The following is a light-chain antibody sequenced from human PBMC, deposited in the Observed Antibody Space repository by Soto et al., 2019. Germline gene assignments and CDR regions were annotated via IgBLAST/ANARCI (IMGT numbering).Light chain of an antibody. CDR2: GAS. CDR1: RRARRSY. CDR3: QQYGTSPRT. Sequence: ENVSAQSPGSLSLSPGERAPLSCRASRRARRSYLAWYQQKPGQAPRLLIYGASNRATGIPDRFSGSGSGTDFTLTISRLEPEDFAVYYCQQYGTSPRTFGQGTKV. J-gene: IGKJ1*01. V-gene: IGKV3-20*01.